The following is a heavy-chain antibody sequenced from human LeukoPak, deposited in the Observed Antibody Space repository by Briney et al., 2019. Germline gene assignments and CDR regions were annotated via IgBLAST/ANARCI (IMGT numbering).Heavy chain of an antibody. CDR2: ISGSGGST. V-gene: IGHV3-23*01. J-gene: IGHJ5*02. D-gene: IGHD2-2*01. Sequence: PGGSLRLSCAASGFTFSSYAMSWVRQAPGKGLEWVSAISGSGGSTYYADSVKGRFTISRDNFKNTLYLQMNSLRAEDTAVYYCAKDLRGYCSSTSCSDPWGQGTLVTVSS. CDR3: AKDLRGYCSSTSCSDP. CDR1: GFTFSSYA.